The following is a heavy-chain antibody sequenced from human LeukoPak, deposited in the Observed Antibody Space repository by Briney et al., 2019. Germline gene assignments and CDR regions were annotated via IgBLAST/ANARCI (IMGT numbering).Heavy chain of an antibody. V-gene: IGHV3-7*01. CDR3: ARGGPTVGTDY. Sequence: GGSLRLSCAGSGFTLRNYWMNWVRQAPGKGLEWVANIKEDGSEKYYVDSVKGRFTVSRDNAKNSLYLQINSLRADDTAVYYCARGGPTVGTDYWGQGTLVTVSS. J-gene: IGHJ4*02. CDR1: GFTLRNYW. CDR2: IKEDGSEK. D-gene: IGHD1-26*01.